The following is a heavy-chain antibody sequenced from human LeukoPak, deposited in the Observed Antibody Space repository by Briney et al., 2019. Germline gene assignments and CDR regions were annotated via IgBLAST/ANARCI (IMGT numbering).Heavy chain of an antibody. CDR3: ARALAVPSARYYYGMDV. CDR2: IWYDGSNK. Sequence: GGSLRLSCAASGFTFSSYGVHWVRQAPGKGLEWVAVIWYDGSNKYYADSVKGRFTISRDNSKNTLYLQMNSLRAGDTAVYYCARALAVPSARYYYGMDVWGKGTTVTVSS. V-gene: IGHV3-33*01. CDR1: GFTFSSYG. D-gene: IGHD6-6*01. J-gene: IGHJ6*04.